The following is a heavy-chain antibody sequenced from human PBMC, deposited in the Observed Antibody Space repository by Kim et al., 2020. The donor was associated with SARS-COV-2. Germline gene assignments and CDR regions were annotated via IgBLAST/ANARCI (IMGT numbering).Heavy chain of an antibody. CDR1: GGTFSSYA. CDR2: IIPIFGTA. Sequence: SVKVSCKASGGTFSSYAISWVRQAPGQGLEWMGGIIPIFGTANYAQKFQGRVTITADESTSTAYMELSSLRSEDTAVYYCASGTPGQGITIFGVVIRGYYYYGMDVWGQGTTVTVSS. D-gene: IGHD3-3*01. CDR3: ASGTPGQGITIFGVVIRGYYYYGMDV. V-gene: IGHV1-69*13. J-gene: IGHJ6*02.